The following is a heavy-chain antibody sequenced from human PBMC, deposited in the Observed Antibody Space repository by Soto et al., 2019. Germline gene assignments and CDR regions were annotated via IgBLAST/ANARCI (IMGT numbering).Heavy chain of an antibody. J-gene: IGHJ4*02. V-gene: IGHV3-30-3*01. CDR1: GFTFSSYA. CDR2: ISYDGSNK. CDR3: AXXXXXXYIXXYDY. Sequence: QVQLVESGGGVVQPGRSLRLSCAASGFTFSSYAMHWVRQAPGKGLEWVAVISYDGSNKYYADSVKGRFTISRDNSKNTLYLQMNSLRAXXTAVYYCAXXXXXXYIXXYDYWGQGTLVTVSS.